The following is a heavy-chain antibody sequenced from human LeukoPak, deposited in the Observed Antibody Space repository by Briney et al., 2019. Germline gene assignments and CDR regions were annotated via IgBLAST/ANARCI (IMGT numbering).Heavy chain of an antibody. D-gene: IGHD2-15*01. V-gene: IGHV1-2*02. J-gene: IGHJ4*02. CDR2: IDPNSGDT. CDR3: PRVRGGYCSGDRCYGAFFFDN. CDR1: GYTFIGYF. Sequence: GASVKLSCKTYGYTFIGYFIHWVRQAPGQGLEWMGWIDPNSGDTKYDEKFQGRVTLTRDTTTTTVYMESSSLSSAATAVYFCPRVRGGYCSGDRCYGAFFFDNSGQGTLVTVTP.